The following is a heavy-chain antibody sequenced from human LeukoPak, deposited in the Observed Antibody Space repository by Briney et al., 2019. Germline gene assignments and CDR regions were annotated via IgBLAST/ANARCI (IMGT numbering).Heavy chain of an antibody. V-gene: IGHV3-53*01. CDR1: GFTVSSNY. J-gene: IGHJ4*02. CDR2: IYGGGNI. Sequence: GGSLRLSCVASGFTVSSNYMNWVRQAPGKGLEWVSVIYGGGNIYYADSVKGRFTISRDNSKNTLYLQMNSLRAEDTAVYYCARGAGYNYPYYFDYWGQGTLVTVSS. CDR3: ARGAGYNYPYYFDY. D-gene: IGHD5-24*01.